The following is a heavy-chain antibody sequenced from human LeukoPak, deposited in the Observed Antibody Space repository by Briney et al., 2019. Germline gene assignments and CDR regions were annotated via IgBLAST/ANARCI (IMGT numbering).Heavy chain of an antibody. V-gene: IGHV1-2*02. CDR2: INPNSGGT. D-gene: IGHD3/OR15-3a*01. CDR1: GYTFTGYY. CDR3: ARAPRTGTCPFDP. Sequence: ASVEVSCKASGYTFTGYYMHWVRQAPGQGLEWMGWINPNSGGTNYAQKFQGRVTMTRDTSISTAYMELSRLRSDDTAVYYCARAPRTGTCPFDPWGQGTLVTVSS. J-gene: IGHJ5*02.